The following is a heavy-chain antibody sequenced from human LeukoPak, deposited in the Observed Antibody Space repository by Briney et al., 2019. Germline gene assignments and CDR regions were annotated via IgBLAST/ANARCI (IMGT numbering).Heavy chain of an antibody. V-gene: IGHV3-9*01. J-gene: IGHJ3*02. CDR1: GFTFDDYA. CDR2: ISWNSGSI. CDR3: AKDRSPLMIVALWGAFDI. Sequence: GRSLRLSCAASGFTFDDYAMHWVRQAPGKGLEWVSGISWNSGSIGYADSVKGRFTISRDNAKNSLYLQMNSLRAEDTALYYCAKDRSPLMIVALWGAFDIWGQGTMVTVSS. D-gene: IGHD3-22*01.